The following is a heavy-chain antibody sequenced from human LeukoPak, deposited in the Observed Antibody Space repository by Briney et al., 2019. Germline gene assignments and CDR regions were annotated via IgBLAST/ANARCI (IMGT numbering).Heavy chain of an antibody. V-gene: IGHV1-2*04. J-gene: IGHJ5*02. CDR3: AREGIVAGTSWFDP. CDR1: GYTFTGYY. Sequence: ASVKVSCKASGYTFTGYYMHWVRQAPGQGLEWMGWINPNSGGTNYAQKFQGWVTMTRDTSISTAYMELSRLRSDDTAVYYCAREGIVAGTSWFDPWGQGTLVTVSS. D-gene: IGHD6-19*01. CDR2: INPNSGGT.